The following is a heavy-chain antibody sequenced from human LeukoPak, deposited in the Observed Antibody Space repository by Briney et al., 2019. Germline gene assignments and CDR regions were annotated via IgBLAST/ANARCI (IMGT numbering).Heavy chain of an antibody. D-gene: IGHD3-10*01. CDR2: IKQDGSEK. J-gene: IGHJ4*02. CDR3: ARDKTQIWFGEGLWYFDY. Sequence: SGGSLRLSCAASGFTFSSYWMSWVRQAPGKGLEWVANIKQDGSEKYYVDSVKGRFTISRDNAKNSLSLQMNSLRAEDAAVYYCARDKTQIWFGEGLWYFDYWGQGTLVTVSS. CDR1: GFTFSSYW. V-gene: IGHV3-7*03.